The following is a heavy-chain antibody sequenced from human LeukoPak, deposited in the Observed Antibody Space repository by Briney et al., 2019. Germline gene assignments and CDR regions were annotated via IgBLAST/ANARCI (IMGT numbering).Heavy chain of an antibody. J-gene: IGHJ6*03. V-gene: IGHV3-23*01. D-gene: IGHD3-10*01. Sequence: GGSLRLSCAASGFTFTNYAMTWVRQAPGRGLEWVSTISESGNTYYADSVKGRFTISRDNSKNTLYLQMNSLRAEDTAVYYCARTDYYGSGRDYYYYYYMDVWGKGTTVTISS. CDR1: GFTFTNYA. CDR3: ARTDYYGSGRDYYYYYYMDV. CDR2: ISESGNT.